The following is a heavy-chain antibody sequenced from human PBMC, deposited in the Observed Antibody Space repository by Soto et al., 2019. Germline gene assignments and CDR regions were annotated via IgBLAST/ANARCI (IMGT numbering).Heavy chain of an antibody. J-gene: IGHJ6*02. CDR2: INPNSGGT. Sequence: ASVKVSCKASGYTFTGYYMHWVRQAPGQGLEWMGWINPNSGGTNYAQKFQGRVTMTRGTSISTAYMELSRLRSDDTAVYYCASESGVLRFLEWSPGPYYYYGMDVWGQGTTVTVSS. CDR1: GYTFTGYY. V-gene: IGHV1-2*02. CDR3: ASESGVLRFLEWSPGPYYYYGMDV. D-gene: IGHD3-3*01.